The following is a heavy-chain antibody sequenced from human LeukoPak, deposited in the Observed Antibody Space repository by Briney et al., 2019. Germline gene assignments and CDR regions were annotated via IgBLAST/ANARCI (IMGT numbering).Heavy chain of an antibody. CDR1: GFTFNTYG. D-gene: IGHD3-22*01. CDR2: IRSNSDGGTI. CDR3: ATDFYDST. Sequence: PGGSLRLSCVASGFTFNTYGVNWVRQAPGKGLEWVGRIRSNSDGGTIDYAAPVKGRFTLSRDDSKTTLYLQMNSLQTEDTAVYYCATDFYDSTWGQGTLVTVSS. J-gene: IGHJ5*02. V-gene: IGHV3-15*07.